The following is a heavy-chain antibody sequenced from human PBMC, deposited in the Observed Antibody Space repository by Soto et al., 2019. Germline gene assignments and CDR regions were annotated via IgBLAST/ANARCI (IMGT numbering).Heavy chain of an antibody. Sequence: PSETLSLTCTVSGGSISSGDYYWSWIRQPPGKGLEWIGYIYYSGSTYCNPSLKSRVTISVDTSKNQFSLKLSSVTAADTAVYYCARAARSGWYPKYWGQGTLVTVSS. CDR2: IYYSGST. V-gene: IGHV4-30-4*01. D-gene: IGHD6-19*01. J-gene: IGHJ4*02. CDR1: GGSISSGDYY. CDR3: ARAARSGWYPKY.